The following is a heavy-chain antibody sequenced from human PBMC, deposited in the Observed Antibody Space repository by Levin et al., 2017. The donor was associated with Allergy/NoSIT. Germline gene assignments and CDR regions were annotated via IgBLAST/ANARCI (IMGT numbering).Heavy chain of an antibody. D-gene: IGHD4-17*01. Sequence: SETLSLTCTVSGGSISSSSYYWGWIRQPPGKGLEWIGSIYYSGSTYYNPSLKSRVTISVDTSKNQFSLKLSSVTAADTAVYYCARLQAVTSFDYWGQGTLVTVSS. V-gene: IGHV4-39*01. CDR1: GGSISSSSYY. J-gene: IGHJ4*02. CDR2: IYYSGST. CDR3: ARLQAVTSFDY.